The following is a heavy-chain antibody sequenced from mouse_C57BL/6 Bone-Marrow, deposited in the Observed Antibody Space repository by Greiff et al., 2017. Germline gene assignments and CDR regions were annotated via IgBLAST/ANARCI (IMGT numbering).Heavy chain of an antibody. CDR3: APFSYCCSCYEFAY. Sequence: VQLQQSGPVLVKPGASVKMSCKASGYTFTDYYMNWVKQSHGKSLEWIGVINPYNGGTSYNQKFKGKATLTVYKSSSTAYMELNSLTSEDSAVYYFAPFSYCCSCYEFAYWGQGTLLTVSS. CDR1: GYTFTDYY. V-gene: IGHV1-19*01. CDR2: INPYNGGT. J-gene: IGHJ3*01. D-gene: IGHD1-1*01.